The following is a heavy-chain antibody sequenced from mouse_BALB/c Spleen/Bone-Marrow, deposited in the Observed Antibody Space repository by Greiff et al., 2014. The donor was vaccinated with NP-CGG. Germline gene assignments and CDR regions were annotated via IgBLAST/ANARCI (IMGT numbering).Heavy chain of an antibody. V-gene: IGHV5-17*02. CDR3: ARFKWGPIDY. Sequence: DVQLVESGGGLVQPGGSRKLSCTASGFTFSSFGMHWVRQAPEKGLEWVACISSGSTTIYYADTVKGRFTISRDNPKNTLFLQMTSLRSEDTAMYYCARFKWGPIDYWGQGTSVTVSS. CDR2: ISSGSTTI. D-gene: IGHD1-3*01. J-gene: IGHJ4*01. CDR1: GFTFSSFG.